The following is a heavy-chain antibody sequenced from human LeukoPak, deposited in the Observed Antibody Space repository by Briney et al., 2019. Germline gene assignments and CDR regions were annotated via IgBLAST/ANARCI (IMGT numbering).Heavy chain of an antibody. CDR2: INHSGIT. J-gene: IGHJ6*03. V-gene: IGHV4-34*01. D-gene: IGHD2-15*01. CDR1: GGSFTDYY. Sequence: SETLPLTCAVYGGSFTDYYWNWIRQPPGKGLEWIGEINHSGITHYNPSLKSRVTISADTSKNQFSLKLNSVTAADTAVYYCARRCCAYCSGGSCLGYYYYMDVWGKGTTVTISS. CDR3: ARRCCAYCSGGSCLGYYYYMDV.